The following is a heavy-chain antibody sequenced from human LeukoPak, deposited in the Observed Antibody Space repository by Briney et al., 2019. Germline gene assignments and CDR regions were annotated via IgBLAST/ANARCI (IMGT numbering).Heavy chain of an antibody. J-gene: IGHJ4*02. CDR1: GFTFSSYG. V-gene: IGHV3-30*18. CDR3: AKDQAGDGYIIY. CDR2: ISYDGSNK. Sequence: GGSLRLSCAASGFTFSSYGMHWVRQAPGKGLEWVAVISYDGSNKYYADSVKGRFTISRDNSKNTLYLQMNSLRAEDTAVYYCAKDQAGDGYIIYWGQGTLVTVSS. D-gene: IGHD5-24*01.